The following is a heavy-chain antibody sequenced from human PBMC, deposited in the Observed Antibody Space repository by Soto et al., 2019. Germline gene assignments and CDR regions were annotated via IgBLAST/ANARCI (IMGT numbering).Heavy chain of an antibody. CDR3: ARDRTPYYYGSGSYYYGMDV. Sequence: GASVKVSCKASGGTFSSYAISWVRQAPGQGLEWMGGIIPIFGTANYAQKFQGRVTITADESTSTAYMELSSLRSEDTAVYYCARDRTPYYYGSGSYYYGMDVWGQGTTVTVSS. CDR2: IIPIFGTA. V-gene: IGHV1-69*13. J-gene: IGHJ6*02. CDR1: GGTFSSYA. D-gene: IGHD3-10*01.